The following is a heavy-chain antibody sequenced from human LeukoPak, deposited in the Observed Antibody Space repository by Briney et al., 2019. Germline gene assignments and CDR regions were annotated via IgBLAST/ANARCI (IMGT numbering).Heavy chain of an antibody. CDR1: GGSISNYY. CDR2: VDKRGST. Sequence: SETLSLTCSVSGGSISNYYWSWIRQSPGKGLEWIGNVDKRGSTNYNPSFKSRVIVSSDTSRNEFSLKLNSVTAADTAIYYCARGGSSCYGCHDWFDPWGQGTRVTVSS. D-gene: IGHD2-2*01. CDR3: ARGGSSCYGCHDWFDP. J-gene: IGHJ5*02. V-gene: IGHV4-59*08.